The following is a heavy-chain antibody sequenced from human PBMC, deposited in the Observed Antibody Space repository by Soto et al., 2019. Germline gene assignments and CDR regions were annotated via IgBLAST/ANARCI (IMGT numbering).Heavy chain of an antibody. J-gene: IGHJ6*03. CDR3: ARHKTYDFWSGYPENPDYYYYYMDV. CDR2: IYYSGST. CDR1: GGSISSYY. Sequence: PSETLSLTCTVSGGSISSYYWSWIRQPPGKELEWIRYIYYSGSTNYNPSLKSRVTISVDTSKNQFSLKLSSVTAADTAVYYCARHKTYDFWSGYPENPDYYYYYMDVWGKGTTVTVSS. V-gene: IGHV4-59*08. D-gene: IGHD3-3*01.